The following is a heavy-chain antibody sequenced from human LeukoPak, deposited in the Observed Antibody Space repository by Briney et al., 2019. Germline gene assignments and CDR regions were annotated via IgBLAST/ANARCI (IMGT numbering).Heavy chain of an antibody. J-gene: IGHJ6*03. CDR3: ARSYNWNYYYYYMGV. CDR2: IYTSGST. CDR1: GGSLSSYY. D-gene: IGHD1-20*01. Sequence: SETLSLTCTVSGGSLSSYYWSWIRQPAGKGLEWIGRIYTSGSTNYNPSLKSRVTMSVDTSKNQFSLKLSSVTAADTAVYYCARSYNWNYYYYYMGVWGKGTTVTVSS. V-gene: IGHV4-4*07.